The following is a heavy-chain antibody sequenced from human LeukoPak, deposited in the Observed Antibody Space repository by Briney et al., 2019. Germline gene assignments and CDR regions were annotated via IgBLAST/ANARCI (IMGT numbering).Heavy chain of an antibody. V-gene: IGHV3-21*01. J-gene: IGHJ3*02. D-gene: IGHD4-17*01. Sequence: GGSLRLSCAASGFTFSSYSMNWVRQAPGKGLEWVSSISSSSSYIYYADSVKGRFTISRDDAKNSLYLQMNSLRAEDTAVYYCARDSTTPDDYGDYLYDAFDIWGQGTTVTVSS. CDR3: ARDSTTPDDYGDYLYDAFDI. CDR1: GFTFSSYS. CDR2: ISSSSSYI.